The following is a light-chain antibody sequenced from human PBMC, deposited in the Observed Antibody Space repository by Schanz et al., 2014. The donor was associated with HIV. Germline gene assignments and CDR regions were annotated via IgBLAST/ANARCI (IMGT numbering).Light chain of an antibody. V-gene: IGLV2-14*03. CDR3: AAWDGSLNVWV. J-gene: IGLJ3*02. CDR1: SSDVGGSDS. Sequence: QSALTQPASVSGSPGQSITISCTGTSSDVGGSDSVSWFQQNPGKAPKLMIYDVSNRPSGVPDRFSGSKSGNTASLAISGLQSEDEADYYCAAWDGSLNVWVFGGGTKLTVL. CDR2: DVS.